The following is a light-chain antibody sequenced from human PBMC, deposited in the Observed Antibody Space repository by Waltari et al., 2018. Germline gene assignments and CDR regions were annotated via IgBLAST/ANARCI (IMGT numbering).Light chain of an antibody. CDR1: QSVSNNY. CDR3: QQYGSLPLT. V-gene: IGKV3-20*01. Sequence: EIVLTQSPGSLSLSPGERATLSCRASQSVSNNYLAWHQQKPGQAPRLLIYGASNRATCIPDRFSGSGSGTAFTLTISRLEPEDFAVYSCQQYGSLPLTFGQGTKLEI. CDR2: GAS. J-gene: IGKJ2*01.